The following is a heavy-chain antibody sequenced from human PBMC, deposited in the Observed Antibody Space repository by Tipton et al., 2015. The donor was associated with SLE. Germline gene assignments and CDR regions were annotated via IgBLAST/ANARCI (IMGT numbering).Heavy chain of an antibody. D-gene: IGHD6-13*01. V-gene: IGHV4-31*03. CDR1: GGSISSGSYY. CDR2: IYYSGST. J-gene: IGHJ4*02. CDR3: ARGRSSSWFSLDY. Sequence: TLSLTCTVSGGSISSGSYYWSWIRQHPGKGLEWIGYIYYSGSTYYNPSLKSRVTISVDTSKNQFSLKLSSVTAADTAVYYCARGRSSSWFSLDYWGQGTLVTVSS.